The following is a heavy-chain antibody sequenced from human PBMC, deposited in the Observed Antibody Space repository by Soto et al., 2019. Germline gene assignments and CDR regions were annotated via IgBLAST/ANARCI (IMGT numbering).Heavy chain of an antibody. J-gene: IGHJ6*04. Sequence: QITLKESGPTLVKPTQTLTLTCTFSGFSLSTSGVGVGWIRQPPGKALGWLALIYWDDDKRYSPSLKSRLTITNDTSKNQVVLTMTNIDPVDTATYYCAHRNRGYYYYGMDVWGKGTAVTVSS. CDR3: AHRNRGYYYYGMDV. CDR1: GFSLSTSGVG. V-gene: IGHV2-5*02. D-gene: IGHD3-16*01. CDR2: IYWDDDK.